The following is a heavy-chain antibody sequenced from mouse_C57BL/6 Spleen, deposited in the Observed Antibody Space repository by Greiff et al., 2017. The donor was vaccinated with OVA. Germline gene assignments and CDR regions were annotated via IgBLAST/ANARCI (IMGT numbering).Heavy chain of an antibody. CDR3: ARRDYVNYYAMDY. J-gene: IGHJ4*01. Sequence: QVQLQQPGAELVKPGASVKLSCKASGYTFTSYWMHWVKQRPGQGLEWVGMIHPNSGSTNYNEKFKSKATLTVDKSSSTAYMQLSSLTSEDTAVYYCARRDYVNYYAMDYWGQGTSVTVSS. D-gene: IGHD2-1*01. V-gene: IGHV1-64*01. CDR1: GYTFTSYW. CDR2: IHPNSGST.